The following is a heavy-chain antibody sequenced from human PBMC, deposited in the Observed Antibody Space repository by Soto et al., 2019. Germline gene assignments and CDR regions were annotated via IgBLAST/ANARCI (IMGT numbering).Heavy chain of an antibody. D-gene: IGHD4-4*01. V-gene: IGHV4-4*07. CDR1: GGSISSYY. J-gene: IGHJ5*02. CDR2: IYTSGST. Sequence: QVQLQESGPGLVKPSETLSLTCTVSGGSISSYYWSWIRQPAGKGLVWIGRIYTSGSTNYNPSLKSRVTMSVDTSKNQFSLKLSSVTAADTAVYYCARDLSINSNREDWFDPWGQGTLVTVSS. CDR3: ARDLSINSNREDWFDP.